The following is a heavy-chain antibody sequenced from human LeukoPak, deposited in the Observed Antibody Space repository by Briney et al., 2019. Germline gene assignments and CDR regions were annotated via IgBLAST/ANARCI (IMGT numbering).Heavy chain of an antibody. V-gene: IGHV3-33*01. Sequence: GGSLRLSCAASGFTFSSYGMHWVRQAPGKGLEWVAVIWCDGSNKYYADSVKGRFTISRDNSKNTLYLQMNSLRAEDTAVYYCARTSYYYDSSGHFDYWGQGTLVTVSS. CDR3: ARTSYYYDSSGHFDY. J-gene: IGHJ4*02. CDR1: GFTFSSYG. D-gene: IGHD3-22*01. CDR2: IWCDGSNK.